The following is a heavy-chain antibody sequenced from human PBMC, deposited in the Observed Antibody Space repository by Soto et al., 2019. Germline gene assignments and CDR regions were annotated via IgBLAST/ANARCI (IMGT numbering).Heavy chain of an antibody. CDR1: GFTVSSTY. CDR3: ARSRYTWTYSGRFLDY. Sequence: GGSLRLSCAASGFTVSSTYLTWVRQAPGKGLEWVAVLYTGTDTVYADSVKGRFTISRDSSKNTFYLQMTSLRAEDTAMYFCARSRYTWTYSGRFLDYWGQGSLVTVSS. V-gene: IGHV3-53*01. CDR2: LYTGTDT. J-gene: IGHJ4*02. D-gene: IGHD1-1*01.